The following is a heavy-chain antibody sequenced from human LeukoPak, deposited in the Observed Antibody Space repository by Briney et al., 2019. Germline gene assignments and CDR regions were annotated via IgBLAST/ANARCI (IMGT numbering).Heavy chain of an antibody. CDR3: AKVALPVLYYYYGMDV. V-gene: IGHV3-23*01. CDR1: GFTFSSYA. Sequence: GGSLRLSCAASGFTFSSYAMSWVRQAPGKGLEWVSAISGSGGSTYYADSVKGRFTISRDNSKNTLYLQMNSLRAEDTAVYYCAKVALPVLYYYYGMDVWGQGTTVTVSS. J-gene: IGHJ6*02. D-gene: IGHD2-2*01. CDR2: ISGSGGST.